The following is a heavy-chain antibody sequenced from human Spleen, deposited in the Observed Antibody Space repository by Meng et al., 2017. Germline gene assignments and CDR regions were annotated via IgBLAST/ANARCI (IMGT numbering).Heavy chain of an antibody. CDR3: ARSGRDDCFNL. J-gene: IGHJ4*02. V-gene: IGHV3-11*04. D-gene: IGHD1-14*01. CDR1: GFTFSDYY. Sequence: GESLKISCAASGFTFSDYYMSWTRQAPGKGLEWVSYISSGDSTMYYADSVKGRFTISRDNAKNSMYLQMNSLRAEDTAVYYCARSGRDDCFNLWGQGTLVTVSS. CDR2: ISSGDSTM.